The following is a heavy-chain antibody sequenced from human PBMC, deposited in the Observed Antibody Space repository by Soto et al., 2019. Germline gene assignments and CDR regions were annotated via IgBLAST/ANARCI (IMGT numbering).Heavy chain of an antibody. V-gene: IGHV2-26*01. J-gene: IGHJ6*02. CDR3: ARMNVDSYQFYYAMDV. CDR2: IFSDNER. Sequence: SGPTLVNPTETLTLTCTVSGFSLTTGKMGVSWIRQPPGKALEWLAHIFSDNERSYSTSLQGRLTISKDTSGSQVVLSMANVDPVDTATYYCARMNVDSYQFYYAMDVWGQGTTVTVSS. CDR1: GFSLTTGKMG. D-gene: IGHD4-17*01.